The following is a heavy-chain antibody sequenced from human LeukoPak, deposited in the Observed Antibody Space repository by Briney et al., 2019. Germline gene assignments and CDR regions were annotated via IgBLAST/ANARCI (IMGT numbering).Heavy chain of an antibody. CDR1: GFIFNNYG. Sequence: GGSLRLSCVGSGFIFNNYGIHWVRQAPGKGLEWVAFIRYGGNVEYYADSVKGRFTISRDNSRNSLYLRMNSLRPEDTGIYYCAKSRAPTADPDAFDFWGQGTMVTVSS. CDR2: IRYGGNVE. D-gene: IGHD1-14*01. J-gene: IGHJ3*01. V-gene: IGHV3-30*02. CDR3: AKSRAPTADPDAFDF.